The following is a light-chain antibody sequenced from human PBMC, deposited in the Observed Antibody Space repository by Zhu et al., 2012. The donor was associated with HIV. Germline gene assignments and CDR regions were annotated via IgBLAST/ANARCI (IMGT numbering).Light chain of an antibody. CDR3: QQRSSWPLT. CDR1: QTVNSN. V-gene: IGKV3-11*01. J-gene: IGKJ4*01. CDR2: DAS. Sequence: EVVMTQSPATLSVSPGERATLSCRASQTVNSNLAWYQQRPGQAPRLLIYDASTRATGIPARFSGGGSGTDFTLTISSLEPEDFALYYCQQRSSWPLTFGGGTKVEIK.